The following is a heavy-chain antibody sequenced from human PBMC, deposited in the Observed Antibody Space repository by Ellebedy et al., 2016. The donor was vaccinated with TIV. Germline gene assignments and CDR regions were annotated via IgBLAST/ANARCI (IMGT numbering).Heavy chain of an antibody. CDR1: GYTFTGYY. D-gene: IGHD2-2*01. V-gene: IGHV1-2*04. Sequence: ASVKVSCXASGYTFTGYYMHWVRQAPGQGLEWMGWINPNSGGTNYAQKFQGWVTMTRDTSISTAYMELSRLRSDDTAVYYCAVQAQDIVVVPAAIGSFDYWGQGTLVTVSS. CDR3: AVQAQDIVVVPAAIGSFDY. J-gene: IGHJ4*02. CDR2: INPNSGGT.